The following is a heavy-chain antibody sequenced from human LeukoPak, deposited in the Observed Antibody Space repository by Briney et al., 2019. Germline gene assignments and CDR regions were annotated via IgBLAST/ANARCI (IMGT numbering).Heavy chain of an antibody. D-gene: IGHD6-13*01. CDR2: IYYGGST. CDR1: GGSISSSSYY. Sequence: SETLSLTCTVSGGSISSSSYYWGWIRQPPGKGLEWIGSIYYGGSTYYNPSLKSRVTISVDTSKNQFSLKLSSVTAADTAVYYCIMPSVAAAGFDYWGQGTLVTVSS. V-gene: IGHV4-39*01. J-gene: IGHJ4*02. CDR3: IMPSVAAAGFDY.